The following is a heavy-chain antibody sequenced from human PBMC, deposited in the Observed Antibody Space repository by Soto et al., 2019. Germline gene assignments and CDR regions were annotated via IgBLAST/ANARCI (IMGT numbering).Heavy chain of an antibody. D-gene: IGHD6-13*01. CDR2: IWYDGSNK. CDR3: AREGVRSSPRGYYYYGMDV. Sequence: GGSLRLSCAASGFTFSSYGMHWVRQAPGKGLEWVAVIWYDGSNKYYADSVKGRFTISRDNSKSTLYLQMNSLRAEDTAVYYCAREGVRSSPRGYYYYGMDVWGQGTTVTVSS. CDR1: GFTFSSYG. J-gene: IGHJ6*02. V-gene: IGHV3-33*01.